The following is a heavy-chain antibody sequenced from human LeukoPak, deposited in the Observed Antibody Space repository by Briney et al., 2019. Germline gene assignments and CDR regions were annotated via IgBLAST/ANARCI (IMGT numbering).Heavy chain of an antibody. Sequence: GGSLRLSCAASGFTFSSYAMSWVRQAPGKGLEWVSAISGSGGTTYYADSVKGRFTISRDNAKNSLYLQMNSLRAEDTALYYCATAIRFSKGGDYWGQGTLVTVSS. V-gene: IGHV3-23*01. J-gene: IGHJ4*02. CDR3: ATAIRFSKGGDY. CDR2: ISGSGGTT. CDR1: GFTFSSYA. D-gene: IGHD3-3*01.